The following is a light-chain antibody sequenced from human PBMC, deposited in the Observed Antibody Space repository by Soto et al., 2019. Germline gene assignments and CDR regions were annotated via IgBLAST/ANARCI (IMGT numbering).Light chain of an antibody. Sequence: QSVLTQPPSASGSPGQSVTISCTGTSSDVGGYNYVSWYQQYPGRAPKLMIYEVTKRPSGVPDRFSGSKSGNTASLTVSGLQAEDEADYYCSSYAASNNFYFVFGGGIQLTVL. CDR1: SSDVGGYNY. CDR3: SSYAASNNFYFV. CDR2: EVT. V-gene: IGLV2-8*01. J-gene: IGLJ3*02.